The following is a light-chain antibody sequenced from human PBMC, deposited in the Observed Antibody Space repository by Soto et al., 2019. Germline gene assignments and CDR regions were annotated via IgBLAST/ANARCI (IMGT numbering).Light chain of an antibody. CDR1: SSNIGNNY. V-gene: IGLV1-51*01. J-gene: IGLJ1*01. CDR3: GTWDSTLSAGV. CDR2: ENN. Sequence: QSALTQPPSVSAAPGQKVTISCSGSSSNIGNNYVSWYQQLPGTAPKLLIYENNKRPSGIPDRFSGSKSGTSATLGITGLQTGDEADFDCGTWDSTLSAGVFGTGTKVTVL.